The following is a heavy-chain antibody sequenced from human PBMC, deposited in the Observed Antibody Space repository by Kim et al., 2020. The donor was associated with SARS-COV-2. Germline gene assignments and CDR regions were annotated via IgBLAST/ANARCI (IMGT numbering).Heavy chain of an antibody. CDR3: ARARNGYNYDGADAFDI. CDR1: GFTFSSYS. J-gene: IGHJ3*02. D-gene: IGHD5-12*01. V-gene: IGHV3-21*01. Sequence: GGSLRLSCAASGFTFSSYSMNWVRQAPGKGLEWVSSISSSSSYIYYADSVKGRFTISRDNAKNSLYLQMNSLRAEDTAVYYCARARNGYNYDGADAFDIWGQGTMVTVSS. CDR2: ISSSSSYI.